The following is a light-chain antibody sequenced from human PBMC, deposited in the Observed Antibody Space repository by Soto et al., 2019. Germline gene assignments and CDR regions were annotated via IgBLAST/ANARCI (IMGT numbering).Light chain of an antibody. CDR1: QSISSW. CDR3: QQYNSYST. Sequence: DIQMTQSPSTLSASVGDRGTITCRASQSISSWLAWYQQKPGKAPKLLIYDASSLESGVPSRFSGSGSGTEFTLTISSLQPDDFATYYCQQYNSYSTLGQGTKVDIK. V-gene: IGKV1-5*01. CDR2: DAS. J-gene: IGKJ1*01.